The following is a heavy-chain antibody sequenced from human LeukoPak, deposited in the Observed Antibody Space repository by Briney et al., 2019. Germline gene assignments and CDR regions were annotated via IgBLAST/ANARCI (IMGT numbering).Heavy chain of an antibody. CDR3: ARDALGATRRDYFDY. D-gene: IGHD1-26*01. Sequence: SETLSLTCTVSGGSISSSYWSWIRQPPGKGLEWIGYIYYSGSTNYNPSLKSRVTMSVDTSKNQFSLKLSSVTAADTAVYYCARDALGATRRDYFDYWGQGTLVTVSS. V-gene: IGHV4-59*01. CDR2: IYYSGST. CDR1: GGSISSSY. J-gene: IGHJ4*02.